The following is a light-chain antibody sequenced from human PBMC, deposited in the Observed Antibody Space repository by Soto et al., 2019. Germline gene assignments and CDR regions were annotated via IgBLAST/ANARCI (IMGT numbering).Light chain of an antibody. J-gene: IGKJ5*01. Sequence: MFITQSPETLSASAEERATLSFRTTQSISSYLAWYQLKPGQAPRLLIYGVSTRATGITARFSGSGSGTEVTLTISCLQSEDVAVYYCQQYSDSPSITFGQGTRLEI. CDR1: QSISSY. V-gene: IGKV3-15*01. CDR2: GVS. CDR3: QQYSDSPSIT.